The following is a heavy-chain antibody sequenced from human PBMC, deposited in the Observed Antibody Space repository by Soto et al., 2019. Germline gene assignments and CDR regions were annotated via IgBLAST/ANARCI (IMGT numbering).Heavy chain of an antibody. CDR2: IYHSGST. CDR3: ASVPCY. J-gene: IGHJ4*02. CDR1: GGSISSGGYS. D-gene: IGHD2-2*01. V-gene: IGHV4-30-2*01. Sequence: QLQLQESGSGLVKPSQTLSLICSVPGGSISSGGYSWSWIRQPPGKGLEWIVYIYHSGSTYYNPSLESRATISVDRSKTQFSLKLSSVTAADTAVYYGASVPCYWGQGTLVTVSS.